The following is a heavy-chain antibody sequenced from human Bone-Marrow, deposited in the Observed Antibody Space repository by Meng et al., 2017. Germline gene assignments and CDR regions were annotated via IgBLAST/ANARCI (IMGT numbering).Heavy chain of an antibody. CDR3: ARDENISLGKLFGDY. V-gene: IGHV1-2*02. D-gene: IGHD2-21*01. J-gene: IGHJ4*02. Sequence: QVNQLKWRQGLKKPGAPVNVSCEVSGNTFTSYAMNWVGQAPGQGLEWMGWINTNTGDTLYAQKFQGRVSMTGDTSISTAYVELSGLRSDDTAVYYCARDENISLGKLFGDYWGQGTLVTVSS. CDR1: GNTFTSYA. CDR2: INTNTGDT.